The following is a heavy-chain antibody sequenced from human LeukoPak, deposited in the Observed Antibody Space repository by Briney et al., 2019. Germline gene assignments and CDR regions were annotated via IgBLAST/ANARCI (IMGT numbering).Heavy chain of an antibody. J-gene: IGHJ4*02. Sequence: PGGSLRLSCEASGFTFTSYWMSWVRQAPGKGLEWVANIKQDGREKYYVDSVKGRFTISRDNAKNSLYLQMNSLRAEDTAVFYCVREGYHYDSSGYSYYFDYWGQGTLVAVSS. CDR2: IKQDGREK. D-gene: IGHD3-22*01. CDR1: GFTFTSYW. CDR3: VREGYHYDSSGYSYYFDY. V-gene: IGHV3-7*01.